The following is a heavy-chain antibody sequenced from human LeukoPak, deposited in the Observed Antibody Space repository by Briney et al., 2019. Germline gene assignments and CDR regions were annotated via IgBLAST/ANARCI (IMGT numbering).Heavy chain of an antibody. CDR3: AKGAGFAEPLPEY. Sequence: GASVKVSCKASGYTFISYGFSWVRQAPGQGLEWMGWISAYNGITNYAQKFQGRVTMTTDTSTSTAYMELSSLRSEDTAVYYCAKGAGFAEPLPEYWGQGTLLTVSS. CDR1: GYTFISYG. D-gene: IGHD1-14*01. J-gene: IGHJ4*02. V-gene: IGHV1-18*01. CDR2: ISAYNGIT.